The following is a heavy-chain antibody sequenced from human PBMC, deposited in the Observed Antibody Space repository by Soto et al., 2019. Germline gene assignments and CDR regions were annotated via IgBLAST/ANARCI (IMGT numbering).Heavy chain of an antibody. CDR2: IYYSGST. D-gene: IGHD2-21*02. CDR3: ARLAYCGGDCYYFLDY. CDR1: GGSISSGGYY. Sequence: SETLSLTCTVSGGSISSGGYYWSWIRQHPGKGLEWIGYIYYSGSTYYNPSLKSRVTISVDTSKNQFSLKLSSVTAADTAVYYCARLAYCGGDCYYFLDYWGQGTLVTVSS. J-gene: IGHJ4*02. V-gene: IGHV4-31*03.